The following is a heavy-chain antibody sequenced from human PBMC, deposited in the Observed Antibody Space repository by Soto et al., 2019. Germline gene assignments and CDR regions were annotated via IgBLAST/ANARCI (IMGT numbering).Heavy chain of an antibody. CDR3: AREAAVAGTGAFDI. D-gene: IGHD6-19*01. Sequence: SSETLSLTCAVSGGSISSSNWWSWVRQPPGKGLEWIGEIYHSGSTNYNPSLKSRVTISVDKSKNQFSLKLSSVTAADTAVYYCAREAAVAGTGAFDIWGQGTMVTVSS. V-gene: IGHV4-4*02. J-gene: IGHJ3*02. CDR2: IYHSGST. CDR1: GGSISSSNW.